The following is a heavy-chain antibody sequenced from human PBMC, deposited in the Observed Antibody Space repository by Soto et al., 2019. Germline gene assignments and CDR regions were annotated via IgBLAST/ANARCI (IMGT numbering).Heavy chain of an antibody. CDR1: GFTFSSYA. D-gene: IGHD3-16*01. V-gene: IGHV3-30-3*01. CDR3: ARDAGEGGWFDP. CDR2: ISYDGSNK. Sequence: QVQLVESGGGVVQPGRSLRLSCAASGFTFSSYAMHWVRQAPGKGLEWVAVISYDGSNKYYADSVKGRFTISRDNSKNTLYLQMNSLRAEDTAVYYCARDAGEGGWFDPWGQGTLVTVSS. J-gene: IGHJ5*02.